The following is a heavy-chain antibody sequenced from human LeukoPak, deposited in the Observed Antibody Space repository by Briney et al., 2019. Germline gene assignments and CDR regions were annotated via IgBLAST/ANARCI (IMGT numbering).Heavy chain of an antibody. V-gene: IGHV1-2*02. CDR2: INPNTGGA. J-gene: IGHJ5*02. D-gene: IGHD6-19*01. CDR1: GYTFTAYY. CDR3: AKGRVVAGTKTLGYHWFDP. Sequence: ASVKVSCKASGYTFTAYYLHWVRQAPGQGLEWMGWINPNTGGAKYAQKFQGRLTMTRDTSINTVCMGLSRLRSDDTAVYFCAKGRVVAGTKTLGYHWFDPWGQGTLVTVSS.